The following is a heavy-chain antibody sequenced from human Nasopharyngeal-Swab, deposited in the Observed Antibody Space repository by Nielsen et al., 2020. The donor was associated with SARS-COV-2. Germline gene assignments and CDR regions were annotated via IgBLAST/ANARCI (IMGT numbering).Heavy chain of an antibody. D-gene: IGHD6-13*01. CDR2: ISWNSGYI. J-gene: IGHJ4*02. Sequence: SLKISCAASGFTFDDYAMHWVRQAPGKGLEWVSGISWNSGYIVYADSVKGRFTISRDNAKNSLYLQMNSLRAEDMALYYCAKEHSSTWNYLDYWGQGNLVTVSS. CDR1: GFTFDDYA. CDR3: AKEHSSTWNYLDY. V-gene: IGHV3-9*03.